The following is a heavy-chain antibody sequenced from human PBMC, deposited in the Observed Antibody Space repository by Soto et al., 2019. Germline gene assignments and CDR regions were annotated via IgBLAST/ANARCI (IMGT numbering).Heavy chain of an antibody. J-gene: IGHJ6*02. V-gene: IGHV4-34*01. Sequence: PSETLSLTCAVYGGSFSGYYWSWIRQPPGKGLEWIGYMYHSGSTYYNPSLKSRVTISVDTSKNQLSLKLNSVTAADTAVYYCARAVFRYSSSTTSYYYGLDVWGQGTTVTVSS. CDR1: GGSFSGYY. D-gene: IGHD6-19*01. CDR2: MYHSGST. CDR3: ARAVFRYSSSTTSYYYGLDV.